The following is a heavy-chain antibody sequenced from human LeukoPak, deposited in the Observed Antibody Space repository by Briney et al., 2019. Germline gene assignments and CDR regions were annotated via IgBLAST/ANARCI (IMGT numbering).Heavy chain of an antibody. J-gene: IGHJ4*02. V-gene: IGHV4-31*03. Sequence: PSQTLSLTCTVSGGSISSGGYYWSWIRQHPGKGLEWIGYIYYSGSTYYNPSPKSRVTISVDTSKNQFSLKLSSVTAADTAVYYCARGGSPKLIVVVPAATGGYFDYWGQGTLVTVSS. CDR3: ARGGSPKLIVVVPAATGGYFDY. D-gene: IGHD2-2*01. CDR1: GGSISSGGYY. CDR2: IYYSGST.